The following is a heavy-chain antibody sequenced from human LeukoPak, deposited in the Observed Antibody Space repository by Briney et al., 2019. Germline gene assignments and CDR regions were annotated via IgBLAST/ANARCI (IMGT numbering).Heavy chain of an antibody. CDR1: GGTLSSYA. D-gene: IGHD3-9*01. V-gene: IGHV1-69*04. CDR2: IIPILGIA. Sequence: ASVKVSCKASGGTLSSYAISWVRQAPGQGLKWMGRIIPILGIANYAQKFQGRVTITADKSTSTAYMELSSLRSEDTAVYYCARDAAGYYDILTGYYKSPNWFDPWGQGTLATVSS. J-gene: IGHJ5*02. CDR3: ARDAAGYYDILTGYYKSPNWFDP.